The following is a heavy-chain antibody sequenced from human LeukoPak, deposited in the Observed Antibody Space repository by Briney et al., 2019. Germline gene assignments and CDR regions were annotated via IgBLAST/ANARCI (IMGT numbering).Heavy chain of an antibody. V-gene: IGHV4-39*07. CDR3: ARMKWELPYYFDC. CDR2: IYYSGST. Sequence: SETLSLACTVSGGSISSSSYYWGWIRQPPGKGLEWIGSIYYSGSTYYNPSLKSRVTISVDTSKNQFSLKLSSVTAADTAVYYCARMKWELPYYFDCWGQGTLVTVSS. CDR1: GGSISSSSYY. J-gene: IGHJ4*02. D-gene: IGHD1-26*01.